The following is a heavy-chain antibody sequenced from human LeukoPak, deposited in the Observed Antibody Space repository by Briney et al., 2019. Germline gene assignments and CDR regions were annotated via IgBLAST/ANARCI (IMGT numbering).Heavy chain of an antibody. V-gene: IGHV3-11*03. D-gene: IGHD2-21*02. CDR1: GFTFSAYA. CDR3: ARTAKPDY. CDR2: INGGGTYS. Sequence: GGSPRLSCEASGFTFSAYAMTWVRQAPGKGLEWVSYINGGGTYSDYADSVKGRFTISRDNAKNSLYLQIDSLRVEDTAVYYCARTAKPDYWGQGTLVIVSS. J-gene: IGHJ4*02.